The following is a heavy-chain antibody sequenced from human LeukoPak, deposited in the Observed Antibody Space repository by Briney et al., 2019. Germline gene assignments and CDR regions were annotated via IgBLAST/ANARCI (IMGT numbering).Heavy chain of an antibody. CDR2: TYYSSSWYN. J-gene: IGHJ4*02. D-gene: IGHD5-24*01. CDR3: ARGWLQSGFDY. Sequence: SQTLSLTCAISGDSVSANRAGWNWIRQSPSRGLEWLGRTYYSSSWYNDYAVSVKSRLSISADTSKNQFSLLLSSVTPDDTAVYFCARGWLQSGFDYWGQGTLVTVSS. V-gene: IGHV6-1*01. CDR1: GDSVSANRAG.